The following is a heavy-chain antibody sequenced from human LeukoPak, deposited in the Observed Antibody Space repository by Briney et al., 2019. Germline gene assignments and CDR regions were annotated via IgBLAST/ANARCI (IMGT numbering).Heavy chain of an antibody. CDR2: IWYDGSNK. CDR1: GFTFSSYG. J-gene: IGHJ3*02. V-gene: IGHV3-33*01. Sequence: GRSLRLSCAASGFTFSSYGMHWVRQAPGKGLEWVAVIWYDGSNKYYADSVKGRFTISRDNSKNTLYLQMNSLRAEDTAVYYCAALWEWKAFDIWGQGTMVTVSS. D-gene: IGHD3-3*01. CDR3: AALWEWKAFDI.